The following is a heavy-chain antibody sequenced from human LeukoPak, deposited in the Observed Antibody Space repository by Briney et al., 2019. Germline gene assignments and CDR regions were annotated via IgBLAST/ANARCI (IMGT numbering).Heavy chain of an antibody. CDR3: ARDPPYYYDSSGYSDAFDI. V-gene: IGHV4-39*02. CDR1: GGSISRSSYY. CDR2: IYNSGDT. Sequence: SETLSLTCTVSGGSISRSSYYWGWIRQPPGKELEWIGVIYNSGDTYYTPSLNTRVTISVDTSKNQFSLKLSSVTAADTAVYYCARDPPYYYDSSGYSDAFDIWGQGTMVTVSS. J-gene: IGHJ3*02. D-gene: IGHD3-22*01.